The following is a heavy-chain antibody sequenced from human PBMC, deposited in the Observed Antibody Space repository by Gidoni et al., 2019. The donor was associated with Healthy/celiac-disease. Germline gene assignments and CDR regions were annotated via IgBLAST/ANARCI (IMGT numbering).Heavy chain of an antibody. D-gene: IGHD4-4*01. CDR3: ARGAALRYSNYYYYYGMDV. J-gene: IGHJ6*02. V-gene: IGHV4-34*01. CDR1: GWSFSGYY. Sequence: QMQLQQWGSVLLKPSETLSLTCAVYGWSFSGYYWSWIRQPPGKGLEWIGEINHSGSTNYNPSLKSRVTISVDTSKNQFSLKLSSVTAADTAVYYCARGAALRYSNYYYYYGMDVWGQGTTVTVSS. CDR2: INHSGST.